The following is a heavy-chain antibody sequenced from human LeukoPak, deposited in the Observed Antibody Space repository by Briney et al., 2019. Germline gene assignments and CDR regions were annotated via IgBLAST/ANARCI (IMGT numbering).Heavy chain of an antibody. CDR1: GGSISSYY. D-gene: IGHD1-1*01. V-gene: IGHV4-59*12. Sequence: ASETLSLTCTVSGGSISSYYWSWIRQPPGKGLEWIGYIYYSGSTNYNPSLKSRVTISVDESKNQFSLKLNSVTAADTAVYYCASALPFQLVHWGQGTLVTVSS. CDR2: IYYSGST. J-gene: IGHJ4*02. CDR3: ASALPFQLVH.